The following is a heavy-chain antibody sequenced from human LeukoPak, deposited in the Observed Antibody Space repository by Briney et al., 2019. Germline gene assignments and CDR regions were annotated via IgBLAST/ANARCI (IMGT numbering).Heavy chain of an antibody. D-gene: IGHD3-3*01. CDR2: ISSSSSYI. V-gene: IGHV3-21*01. CDR3: ARDRLRFLEWDSDAFDI. Sequence: KPGGSLRLSCAASGFTFSSYSMNWVRQAPGKGLEWVSSISSSSSYIYYADSVKGRFTISRDNAKNSLYLQMNSLRAEDTAVYYCARDRLRFLEWDSDAFDIWGQGTMVTVSS. J-gene: IGHJ3*02. CDR1: GFTFSSYS.